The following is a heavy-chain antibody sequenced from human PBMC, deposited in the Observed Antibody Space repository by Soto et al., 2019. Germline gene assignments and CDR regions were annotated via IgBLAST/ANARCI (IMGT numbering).Heavy chain of an antibody. D-gene: IGHD1-1*01. CDR2: IAPMSGKG. J-gene: IGHJ6*04. CDR3: ASGGQLRGEMDV. CDR1: GDTFGFNS. Sequence: QVHLVQSGAEVKKPGASVRVSCKASGDTFGFNSINWVRQAPGQGPEWMGRIAPMSGKGEYADKFQGRFTFNADKSDNTVHMEVSSPSYEDTAVYYWASGGQLRGEMDVWGKGTSVTVSS. V-gene: IGHV1-69*02.